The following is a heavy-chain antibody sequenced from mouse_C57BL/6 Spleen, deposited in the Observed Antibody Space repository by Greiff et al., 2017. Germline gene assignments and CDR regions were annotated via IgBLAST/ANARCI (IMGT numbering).Heavy chain of an antibody. J-gene: IGHJ1*03. CDR3: ARITTVVAHWYFDG. D-gene: IGHD1-1*01. V-gene: IGHV1-55*01. CDR1: GYTFTSYW. CDR2: IYPGSGST. Sequence: QVQLQQPGAELVKPGASVKMSCKASGYTFTSYWITWVKQRPGQGLEWIGDIYPGSGSTNYNEKFKSKATLTVDTSSSTAYMQLSRLTSEDSAVYYCARITTVVAHWYFDGWGTGTTVTVSS.